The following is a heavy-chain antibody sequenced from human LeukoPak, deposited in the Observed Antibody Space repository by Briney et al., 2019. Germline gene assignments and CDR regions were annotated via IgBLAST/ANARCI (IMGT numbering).Heavy chain of an antibody. Sequence: SETLSLTCTVSGGPISSSSYYWSWIRRPPGRGLEWIGYIYYSGSTNYNPSLKSRVTISVDTSKNQFSLRLSSVTAADTAVYYCARVFDSGSQAYFYYMDVWGKGTTVTIFS. J-gene: IGHJ6*03. CDR1: GGPISSSSYY. D-gene: IGHD3-10*01. CDR3: ARVFDSGSQAYFYYMDV. CDR2: IYYSGST. V-gene: IGHV4-61*01.